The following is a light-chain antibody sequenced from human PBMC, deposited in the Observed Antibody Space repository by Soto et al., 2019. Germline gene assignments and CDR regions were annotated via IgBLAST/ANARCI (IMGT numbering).Light chain of an antibody. J-gene: IGKJ1*01. CDR1: QSVSSSY. V-gene: IGKV3-20*01. CDR3: QKYGSSPWT. Sequence: EIVLTQSPGTLSLSPGERATLSCRASQSVSSSYLAWYQQKPGQAPRLLIYGASSRATGIPDRFSGSGSGTDFTLTISRLEPEDFGVYYCQKYGSSPWTFGQGTKVEIK. CDR2: GAS.